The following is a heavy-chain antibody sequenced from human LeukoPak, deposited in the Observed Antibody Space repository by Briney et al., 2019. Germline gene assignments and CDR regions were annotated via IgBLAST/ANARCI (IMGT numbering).Heavy chain of an antibody. J-gene: IGHJ3*02. V-gene: IGHV4-59*08. Sequence: SETLSLTCTVSDGSISSYYWSWIRQPPGKGLEWIGYIYYSGSTNYNPSLKSRVTISVDTSKNQFSLKLSSVTAADTAVYYCARPVDGVGAFDIWGQGTMVTVST. D-gene: IGHD4-17*01. CDR3: ARPVDGVGAFDI. CDR1: DGSISSYY. CDR2: IYYSGST.